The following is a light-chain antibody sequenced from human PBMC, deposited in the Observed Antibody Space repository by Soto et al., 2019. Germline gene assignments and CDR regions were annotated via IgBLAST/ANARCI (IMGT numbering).Light chain of an antibody. CDR3: SSYTNSSTYV. J-gene: IGLJ1*01. CDR1: SSDVGNSNG. Sequence: QSALTQPPSVSGSPGQSVAISCTGTSSDVGNSNGVSWYHQPPGTAPKLMIYDVNNRPSGVPDRFSGSKSGNTASLTISGLQAEDEGDYYCSSYTNSSTYVFGTGTKLTVL. V-gene: IGLV2-18*02. CDR2: DVN.